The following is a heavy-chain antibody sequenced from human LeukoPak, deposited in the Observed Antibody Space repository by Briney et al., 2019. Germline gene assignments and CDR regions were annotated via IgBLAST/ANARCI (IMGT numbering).Heavy chain of an antibody. J-gene: IGHJ6*04. CDR1: GGTFSSYA. CDR2: IIPIFGTA. Sequence: ASVKVSCKASGGTFSSYAISWVRQAPGQGLEWMGGIIPIFGTANYAQKFQGRVTITAEKSTSTAYMELSSLRSEDTAVYYCARGSGYYYSYGMDVWGKGTTVTVSS. V-gene: IGHV1-69*06. CDR3: ARGSGYYYSYGMDV.